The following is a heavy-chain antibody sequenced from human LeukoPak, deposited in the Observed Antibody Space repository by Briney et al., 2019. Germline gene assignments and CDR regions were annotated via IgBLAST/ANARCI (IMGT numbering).Heavy chain of an antibody. CDR1: GFTFSGSD. J-gene: IGHJ3*02. CDR2: IRSKTNNYAT. V-gene: IGHV3-73*01. D-gene: IGHD3-22*01. CDR3: TRHNYDRSGYGAFDI. Sequence: GGSLRLSCAASGFTFSGSDIHWVRQASGKGLEWVGHIRSKTNNYATADAASVKGRFTFSRDDSKNTAYIQMNSLKTGDTAVYYCTRHNYDRSGYGAFDIWGQGTMVTVSS.